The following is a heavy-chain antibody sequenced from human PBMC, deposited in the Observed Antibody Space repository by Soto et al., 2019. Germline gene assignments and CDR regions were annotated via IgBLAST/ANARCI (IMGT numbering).Heavy chain of an antibody. J-gene: IGHJ4*02. Sequence: GGSLRLSCAASGFTFSSYFMHGVRQAPGKGLEWVAVISYDGSNKYYADSVRGRFTISRDNSKNTLYLQMNSLRAEDTAVYYCAKDEVAYYDSSGPQFDYWGQGTLVTVSS. V-gene: IGHV3-30*18. CDR2: ISYDGSNK. CDR3: AKDEVAYYDSSGPQFDY. D-gene: IGHD3-22*01. CDR1: GFTFSSYF.